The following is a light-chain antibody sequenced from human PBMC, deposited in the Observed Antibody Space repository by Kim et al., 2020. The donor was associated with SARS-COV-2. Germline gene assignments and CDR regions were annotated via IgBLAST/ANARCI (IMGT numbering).Light chain of an antibody. Sequence: SVSPGQTASITCSGDKLGDKYVCWYQQKPSQSPVLVIYQDTKRPSGIPERFSGSNSGNTATLTISGTQAMDEADYYCQTWDSRTVVFGGGTQLTVL. CDR3: QTWDSRTVV. V-gene: IGLV3-1*01. CDR1: KLGDKY. J-gene: IGLJ2*01. CDR2: QDT.